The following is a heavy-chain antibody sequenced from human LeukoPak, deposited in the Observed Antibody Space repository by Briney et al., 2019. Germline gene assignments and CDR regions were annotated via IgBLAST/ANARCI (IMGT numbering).Heavy chain of an antibody. CDR3: ARDRVWFGELSYGMDV. D-gene: IGHD3-10*01. Sequence: AASVKVSCKASGYTFTSYGISWVRQAPGQGLEWMGWISAYNGNTNYAQKLQGRVTMTTDTSTSTAYMELRSPRSDDTAVYYCARDRVWFGELSYGMDVWGQGTTVTVSS. J-gene: IGHJ6*02. CDR1: GYTFTSYG. CDR2: ISAYNGNT. V-gene: IGHV1-18*01.